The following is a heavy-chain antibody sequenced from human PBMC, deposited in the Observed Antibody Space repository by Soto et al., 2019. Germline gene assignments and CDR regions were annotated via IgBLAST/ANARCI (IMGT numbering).Heavy chain of an antibody. V-gene: IGHV4-4*02. CDR3: ARFNSGSYYEAFDI. D-gene: IGHD1-26*01. J-gene: IGHJ3*02. CDR2: IYHSGST. Sequence: PSETLSLTCAVSGGSISSSNWWSWVRQPPGKGLEWIGEIYHSGSTNYNPSLKSRVTISVDKSKNQFSLKLSSVTAADTAVYYCARFNSGSYYEAFDIWGQGTMVTVS. CDR1: GGSISSSNW.